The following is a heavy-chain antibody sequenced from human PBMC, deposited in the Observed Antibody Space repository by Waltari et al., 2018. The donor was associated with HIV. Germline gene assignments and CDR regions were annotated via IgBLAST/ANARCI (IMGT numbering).Heavy chain of an antibody. D-gene: IGHD1-26*01. CDR3: ARYRYSGSYSPYNYDMDV. CDR1: GYSFTSYW. V-gene: IGHV5-51*03. Sequence: EIQLVQSGAEVNETRESLKISCKGFGYSFTSYWIGWVRQMPGKGLEWIGIIYPGDSDTRYSPSFQGQVTISADKSINTAYLQWSRLKASDTAIYYCARYRYSGSYSPYNYDMDVWGHGTTVTVSS. CDR2: IYPGDSDT. J-gene: IGHJ6*02.